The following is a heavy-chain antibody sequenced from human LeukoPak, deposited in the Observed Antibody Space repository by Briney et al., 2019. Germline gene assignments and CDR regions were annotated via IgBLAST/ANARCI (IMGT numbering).Heavy chain of an antibody. J-gene: IGHJ3*02. D-gene: IGHD1-1*01. Sequence: SVNVSFKASGYNFMTFGVSWVRQAPGQGLQWMGWISPSSGNTNSAQKSQGRLSMSTDTSTGIAYMHLRSLTPDDTALYYCARAGTTVTGGDAFDIWGQGTMVIVSA. CDR2: ISPSSGNT. CDR1: GYNFMTFG. V-gene: IGHV1-18*01. CDR3: ARAGTTVTGGDAFDI.